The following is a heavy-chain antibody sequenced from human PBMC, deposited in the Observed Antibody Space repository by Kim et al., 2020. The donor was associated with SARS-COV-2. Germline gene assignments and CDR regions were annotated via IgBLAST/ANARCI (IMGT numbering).Heavy chain of an antibody. CDR2: ISGSGGST. V-gene: IGHV3-23*01. CDR3: AKDGYCSSTSCSGLRYFDWSEDY. CDR1: GFTFSSYA. J-gene: IGHJ4*02. D-gene: IGHD2-2*03. Sequence: GGSLRLSCAASGFTFSSYAMSWVRQAPGKGLEWVSAISGSGGSTYYADSVKGRFTISRDNSKNTLYLQMNSLRAEDTAVYYCAKDGYCSSTSCSGLRYFDWSEDYWGQGTLVTVSS.